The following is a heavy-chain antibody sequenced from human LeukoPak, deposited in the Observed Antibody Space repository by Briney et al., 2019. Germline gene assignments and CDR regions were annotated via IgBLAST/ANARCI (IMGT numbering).Heavy chain of an antibody. CDR3: ARPLYMWAAAGTGDFDY. CDR1: GFTFSSYA. Sequence: GGSLRLSCVASGFTFSSYAMSWVRQAPGKGLEWVSSISSSSSYIYCADSVKGRFTISRGNAKNSLYLQMNSLRAEDTAVYYCARPLYMWAAAGTGDFDYWGQGTLVTVSS. V-gene: IGHV3-21*01. J-gene: IGHJ4*02. D-gene: IGHD6-13*01. CDR2: ISSSSSYI.